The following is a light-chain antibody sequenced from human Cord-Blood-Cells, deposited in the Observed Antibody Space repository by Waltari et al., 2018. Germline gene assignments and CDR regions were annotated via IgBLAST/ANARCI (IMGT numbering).Light chain of an antibody. CDR1: QSISSW. CDR2: KAS. CDR3: QQYNSYWT. Sequence: DIQMTQSPATLSASVGYRVTITCRASQSISSWLAWYQQKPGKAPKLLIYKASSLESRVPSRCSGSGSGTEFTLTISSLQADDFATYYCQQYNSYWTFGQGTKVEIK. V-gene: IGKV1-5*03. J-gene: IGKJ1*01.